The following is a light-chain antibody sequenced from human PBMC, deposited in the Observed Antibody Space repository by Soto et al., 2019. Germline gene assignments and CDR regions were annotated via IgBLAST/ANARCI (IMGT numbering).Light chain of an antibody. Sequence: DIQMTQSPSTLSASVGDRVTITCRASQSISNWLAWYQQKPGKAPKLLIYKASSLESGVPSRFSGSGSGTEFTLTISSLQPDDFATYYRQQYNSYPWTFGQGTKVEIK. J-gene: IGKJ1*01. V-gene: IGKV1-5*03. CDR2: KAS. CDR1: QSISNW. CDR3: QQYNSYPWT.